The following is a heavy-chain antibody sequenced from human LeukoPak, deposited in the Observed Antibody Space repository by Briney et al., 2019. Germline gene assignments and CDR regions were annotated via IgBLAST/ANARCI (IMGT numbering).Heavy chain of an antibody. CDR3: ARALPTSYGDY. CDR1: GFTFSSYC. CDR2: IKQDGSEK. Sequence: GGSLRLSCAASGFTFSSYCMSWFRQAPGKGLELVANIKQDGSEKYYVDSVKGRFTISRDNAKNSLYLQMNSLRAEDTAVYYCARALPTSYGDYWGQGTLVTVSS. J-gene: IGHJ4*02. V-gene: IGHV3-7*01. D-gene: IGHD5-18*01.